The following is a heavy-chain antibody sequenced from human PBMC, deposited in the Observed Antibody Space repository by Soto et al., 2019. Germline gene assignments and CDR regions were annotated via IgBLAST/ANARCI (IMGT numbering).Heavy chain of an antibody. CDR1: GFTFSSYA. CDR3: ARGHTAYYYATTVTYGMDV. D-gene: IGHD3-10*01. J-gene: IGHJ6*02. Sequence: GGSLRLSCAASGFTFSSYAMHWVRQAPGKGLEWVAVISYDGSNKYYADSVKGRFTISRDNSKNTLYLQMKSLRAEDTAVYYCARGHTAYYYATTVTYGMDVWGQGNTVTVSS. V-gene: IGHV3-30-3*01. CDR2: ISYDGSNK.